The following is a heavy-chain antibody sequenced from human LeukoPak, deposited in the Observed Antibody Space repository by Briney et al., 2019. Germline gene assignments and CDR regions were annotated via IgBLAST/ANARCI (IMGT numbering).Heavy chain of an antibody. D-gene: IGHD3-3*01. CDR1: RGTLSRYA. Sequence: AVKVSCKASRGTLSRYAISWVRQAPGQGREGMGRIIPMFGTAKDEQKFQGSVPITTDEYTNTAYMEMTSLRSEDTAVYYCARDRLTIFGVVIGLDYWGQGTLVTVSS. CDR3: ARDRLTIFGVVIGLDY. CDR2: IIPMFGTA. J-gene: IGHJ4*02. V-gene: IGHV1-69*05.